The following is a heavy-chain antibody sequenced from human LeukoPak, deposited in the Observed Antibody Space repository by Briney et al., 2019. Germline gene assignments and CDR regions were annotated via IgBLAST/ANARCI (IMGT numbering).Heavy chain of an antibody. D-gene: IGHD2-15*01. CDR3: ARIFGTEGYCSGGSCYSADY. CDR2: IIPIFGTA. J-gene: IGHJ4*02. V-gene: IGHV1-69*05. CDR1: GYTFTSYY. Sequence: SVKVSCKASGYTFTSYYMHWVRQAPGQGLEWMGGIIPIFGTANYAQKFQGRVTITTDESTSTAYMELSSLRSEDTAVYYCARIFGTEGYCSGGSCYSADYWGQGTLVTVSS.